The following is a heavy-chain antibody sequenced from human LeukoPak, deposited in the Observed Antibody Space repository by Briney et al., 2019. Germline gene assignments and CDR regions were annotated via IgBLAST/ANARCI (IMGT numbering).Heavy chain of an antibody. CDR2: ISPAGDYI. CDR3: VKQIPQGDIAVVPAAVANWFDP. Sequence: PGGSLRLSCAASGFTFSSFAMSWVRQASGKGLEWVSAISPAGDYIYYADSVRGRFTTSRDNSMNTLYLQMSSLRPEDSAVYHCVKQIPQGDIAVVPAAVANWFDPWGQGTLVTVSS. V-gene: IGHV3-23*01. J-gene: IGHJ5*02. CDR1: GFTFSSFA. D-gene: IGHD2-2*01.